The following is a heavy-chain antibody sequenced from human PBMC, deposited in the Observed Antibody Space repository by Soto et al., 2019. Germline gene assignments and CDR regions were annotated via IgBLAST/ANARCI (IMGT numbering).Heavy chain of an antibody. CDR3: ARGAYRPHGGSSGWYYYYGMDV. V-gene: IGHV4-34*01. CDR1: GGSFSGYY. Sequence: SETLSLTCAVYGGSFSGYYWSWIRQPPGKGLEWIGEINHSGSTNYNPSLKSRVTISVDTSKNQFSLKLSSVTAADTAVYYCARGAYRPHGGSSGWYYYYGMDVWGQGPTVTVSS. D-gene: IGHD6-19*01. J-gene: IGHJ6*02. CDR2: INHSGST.